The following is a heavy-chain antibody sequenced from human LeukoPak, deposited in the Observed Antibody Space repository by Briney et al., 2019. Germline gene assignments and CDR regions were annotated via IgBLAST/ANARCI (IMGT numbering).Heavy chain of an antibody. Sequence: PGGSLRLSCAASGFTFSSYAMSWVRQAPGKGLEWVSAISGSGGSTYYADSVKGRFTISRDNSKNTLYLQMNSLRAEDTAVYCCAKSYSSSWYSTFQHWGQGTLVTVSS. CDR1: GFTFSSYA. CDR3: AKSYSSSWYSTFQH. V-gene: IGHV3-23*01. CDR2: ISGSGGST. J-gene: IGHJ1*01. D-gene: IGHD6-13*01.